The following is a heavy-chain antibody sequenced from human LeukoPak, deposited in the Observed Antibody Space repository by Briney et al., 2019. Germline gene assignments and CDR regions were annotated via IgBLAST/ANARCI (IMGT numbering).Heavy chain of an antibody. CDR3: AREGSYGGNSC. CDR2: ISSSSSYI. CDR1: GFTFSSYT. J-gene: IGHJ4*02. D-gene: IGHD4-23*01. V-gene: IGHV3-21*01. Sequence: GGSLRLSCAASGFTFSSYTMNWVRQAPGRGLEWVSSISSSSSYIYYADSVKGRFTISRDNAKNSLYLQMNSLRAEDTAVYYCAREGSYGGNSCWGQGTLVTVSS.